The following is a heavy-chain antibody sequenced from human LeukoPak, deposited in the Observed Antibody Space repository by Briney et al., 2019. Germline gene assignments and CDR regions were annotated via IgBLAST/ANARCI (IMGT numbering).Heavy chain of an antibody. CDR2: INPKTGVT. J-gene: IGHJ4*02. D-gene: IGHD2-15*01. Sequence: ASVMVSCKASGYTFTDYYLHWVRQAPGHGLEWMGWINPKTGVTKYARNFQGRVTMTRDTSISTAYMEVSRLRSDDTAVFYCARDLAMYTPDLDYWGQGTLVTVSS. CDR3: ARDLAMYTPDLDY. V-gene: IGHV1-2*02. CDR1: GYTFTDYY.